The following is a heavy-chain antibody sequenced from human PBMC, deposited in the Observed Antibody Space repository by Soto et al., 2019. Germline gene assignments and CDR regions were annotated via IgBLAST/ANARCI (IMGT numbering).Heavy chain of an antibody. V-gene: IGHV3-23*01. D-gene: IGHD3-16*02. J-gene: IGHJ4*02. CDR3: AKGRLRLGELSLYY. Sequence: LRLSCAASGFTFRSNAMSWVRQAPGKGLEWVSAISGSGGSTYYADSVKGRFTITRDNSKNTLYLQMNSLRAEDTAVYYCAKGRLRLGELSLYYWGQGTLVTVSS. CDR2: ISGSGGST. CDR1: GFTFRSNA.